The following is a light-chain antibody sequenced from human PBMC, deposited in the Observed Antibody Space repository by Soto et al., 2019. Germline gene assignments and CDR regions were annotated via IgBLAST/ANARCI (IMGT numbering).Light chain of an antibody. J-gene: IGKJ1*01. CDR1: QSVSSSY. CDR3: QQYGSSRT. CDR2: GAS. Sequence: EIVLTQSPGTLSLSPGERATLSCRASQSVSSSYLAWYQQKAGQAPRLLIYGASSRATGIPDRFSGSGSGTDFTLTISRVEPEDFAVYYCQQYGSSRTFGQGTKVEIK. V-gene: IGKV3-20*01.